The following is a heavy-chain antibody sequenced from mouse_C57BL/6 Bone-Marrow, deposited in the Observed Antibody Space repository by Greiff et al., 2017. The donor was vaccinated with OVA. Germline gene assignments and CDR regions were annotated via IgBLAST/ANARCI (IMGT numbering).Heavy chain of an antibody. CDR2: IYPGDGDT. Sequence: QVQLKQSGAELVKPGASVKISCKASGYAFSSYWMNWVKQRPGKGLEWIGQIYPGDGDTNYNGKVKGKATLTADKSSSTAYMQLSSLTSEDSAVYFCARSEYSNSLYCFAYWGQGTTLTVSS. V-gene: IGHV1-80*01. CDR1: GYAFSSYW. J-gene: IGHJ2*01. D-gene: IGHD2-5*01. CDR3: ARSEYSNSLYCFAY.